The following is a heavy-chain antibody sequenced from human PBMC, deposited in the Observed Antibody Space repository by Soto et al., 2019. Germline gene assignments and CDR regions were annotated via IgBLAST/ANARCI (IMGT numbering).Heavy chain of an antibody. J-gene: IGHJ4*02. D-gene: IGHD2-8*01. CDR2: ISSSSYT. CDR3: ARTPDCTNGVCSAGFDY. CDR1: GFTFSYYY. V-gene: IGHV3-11*06. Sequence: LILSCAGSGFTFSYYYMSWIRQAPLKGLECVSYISSSSYTNYAYSVKGRFTISRDNAKNSLYLQMNSLRAEDTAVYYCARTPDCTNGVCSAGFDYWGQGTLVTVSS.